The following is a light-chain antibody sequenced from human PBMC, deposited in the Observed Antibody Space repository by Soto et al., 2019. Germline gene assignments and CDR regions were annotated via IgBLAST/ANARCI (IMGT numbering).Light chain of an antibody. CDR2: DVS. J-gene: IGLJ1*01. CDR3: CSYTSSSTYV. Sequence: QSVLTQPASVSGSPGQSITISRTGTSSAVGGYNYVSWYQQHPGKAPKLMIYDVSNRPSGFSNRFSGSKSGNTASLTISGLQAEDEADYYCCSYTSSSTYVFGTGTKVTVL. CDR1: SSAVGGYNY. V-gene: IGLV2-14*01.